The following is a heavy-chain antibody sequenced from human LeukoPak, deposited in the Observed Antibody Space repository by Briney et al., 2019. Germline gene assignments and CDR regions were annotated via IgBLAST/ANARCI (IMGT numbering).Heavy chain of an antibody. Sequence: AGGSLRLSCEASGFTFNSQWMSWVRQAPGEGLEWVASINQDKTALRYVDSVRGRFTISRDNARSLLYLEMSSLRAEDTAVYFCARLKDYRTVYDYWGPGTLVTVSS. CDR1: GFTFNSQW. CDR2: INQDKTAL. D-gene: IGHD4-11*01. J-gene: IGHJ4*02. V-gene: IGHV3-7*02. CDR3: ARLKDYRTVYDY.